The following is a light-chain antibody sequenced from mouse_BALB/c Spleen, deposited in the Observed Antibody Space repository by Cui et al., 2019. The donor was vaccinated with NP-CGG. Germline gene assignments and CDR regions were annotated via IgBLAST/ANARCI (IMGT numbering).Light chain of an antibody. Sequence: QAVVTQDSALTTSPGETVTLTCRSSTGAVTTGNYANWVQERPDHLFTGLIGGTNNRAPGVPARFSGSLIVDKTALTITGAQTEDEAIYFCALWYSNHWVFGGGTKLTVL. CDR1: TGAVTTGNY. CDR2: GTN. CDR3: ALWYSNHWV. V-gene: IGLV1*01. J-gene: IGLJ1*01.